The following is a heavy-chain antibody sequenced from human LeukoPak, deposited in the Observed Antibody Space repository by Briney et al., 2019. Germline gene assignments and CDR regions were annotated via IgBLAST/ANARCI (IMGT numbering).Heavy chain of an antibody. V-gene: IGHV3-9*01. CDR2: TSWNSGSI. Sequence: GGSLRLSRAASGFTFDDYAMHWVRQAPGKGLEWVSGTSWNSGSIGYADSVKGRFTISRDNAKNSLFLQMNSLRAEDTALYYCAKAANYYGSGPPDVWGQGTTVTVSS. CDR3: AKAANYYGSGPPDV. CDR1: GFTFDDYA. J-gene: IGHJ6*02. D-gene: IGHD3-10*01.